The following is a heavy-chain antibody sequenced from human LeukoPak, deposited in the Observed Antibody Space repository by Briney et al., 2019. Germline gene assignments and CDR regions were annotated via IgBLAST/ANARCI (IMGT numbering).Heavy chain of an antibody. CDR3: ARLPAAGHYYYYYGMDV. Sequence: SQTLSLTYAISGDSVSIKSAAWNWIRQAPSRGREWLGRTYYMSKWYSDYAVSLKSRITINPDTSKNQFSLQLNSVTPEDTAVYYCARLPAAGHYYYYYGMDVWGQGTTVTVSS. V-gene: IGHV6-1*01. CDR1: GDSVSIKSAA. CDR2: TYYMSKWYS. D-gene: IGHD6-13*01. J-gene: IGHJ6*02.